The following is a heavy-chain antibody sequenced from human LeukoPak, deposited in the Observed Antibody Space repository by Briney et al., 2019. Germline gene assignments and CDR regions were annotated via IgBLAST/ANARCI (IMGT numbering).Heavy chain of an antibody. Sequence: GGSLRLPRAPSGFTFSDYYMSWVRQAPRKGLEWVSYISSRVSTIYYADSVKGRFTISRDNAKNSLYLQMNSLRAEDTAVYYCARARSSGWYIFDYWGQGTLVTVSS. D-gene: IGHD6-19*01. CDR2: ISSRVSTI. CDR3: ARARSSGWYIFDY. CDR1: GFTFSDYY. V-gene: IGHV3-11*01. J-gene: IGHJ4*02.